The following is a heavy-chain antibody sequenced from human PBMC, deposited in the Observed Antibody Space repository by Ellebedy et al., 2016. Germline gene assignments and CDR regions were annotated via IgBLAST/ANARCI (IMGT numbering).Heavy chain of an antibody. V-gene: IGHV3-7*04. CDR1: GFTFGNFW. CDR2: MSQDGSEK. D-gene: IGHD1-26*01. CDR3: ATDTGNYWSSDY. Sequence: GGSLRLXXAASGFTFGNFWMAWVRQAPGKGLEWEAHMSQDGSEKLYVDSVKGRFTISRDNAKNSLFLQMNSLRAEDTAVYYCATDTGNYWSSDYWGQGTLVTVSS. J-gene: IGHJ4*02.